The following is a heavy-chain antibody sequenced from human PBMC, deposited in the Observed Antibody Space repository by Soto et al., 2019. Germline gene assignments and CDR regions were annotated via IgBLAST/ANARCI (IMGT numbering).Heavy chain of an antibody. V-gene: IGHV3-23*01. CDR3: AKAQQLAPPAFDY. CDR1: GFTFSSSA. D-gene: IGHD6-6*01. CDR2: ISGSGGSP. Sequence: GGSLRLSCAASGFTFSSSAMSWVRQAPGKGLEWVSAISGSGGSPYYADSVKGRFTISRDNSKNTLYLQMNSLRAEDTAVYSCAKAQQLAPPAFDYWGQGTLVTVSS. J-gene: IGHJ4*02.